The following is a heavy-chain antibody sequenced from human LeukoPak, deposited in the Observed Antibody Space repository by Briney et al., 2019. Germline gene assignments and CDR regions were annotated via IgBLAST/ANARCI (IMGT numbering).Heavy chain of an antibody. D-gene: IGHD5-18*01. CDR1: GFTFNSYN. V-gene: IGHV3-48*02. CDR2: ISSSSSTI. Sequence: GGSLRLSCVASGFTFNSYNINWVRQAPGEGLEWVSYISSSSSTIHYADSVKGRFTISRDNAKNSLYLQMNSLRDEDTAVYYCARAVSGYIYGYGYWGQGTLVTVSS. J-gene: IGHJ4*02. CDR3: ARAVSGYIYGYGY.